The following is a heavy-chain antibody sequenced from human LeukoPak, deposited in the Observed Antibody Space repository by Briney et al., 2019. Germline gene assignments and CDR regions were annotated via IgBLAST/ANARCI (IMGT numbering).Heavy chain of an antibody. CDR1: GGSISSYY. CDR3: ARHGDVRYFDWLKDGFDY. V-gene: IGHV4-4*09. D-gene: IGHD3-9*01. J-gene: IGHJ4*02. Sequence: SETLSITCTVFGGSISSYYWSWIRKPPGKGLEWIGYIYNSGITNKNPSLKSRVTISGDTSKNQFSLKLSSVTAADTAVYYCARHGDVRYFDWLKDGFDYWGQGTLVTVSS. CDR2: IYNSGIT.